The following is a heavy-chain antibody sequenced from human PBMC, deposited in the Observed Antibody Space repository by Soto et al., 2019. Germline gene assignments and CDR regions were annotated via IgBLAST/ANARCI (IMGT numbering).Heavy chain of an antibody. CDR3: ASMPVYGDYVVTAFDI. V-gene: IGHV3-11*01. CDR1: GFTFSDYY. D-gene: IGHD4-17*01. CDR2: ISSSGSTI. J-gene: IGHJ3*02. Sequence: QVQLVESGGGLVKPGGSLRLSCAASGFTFSDYYMSWIRQAPGKGLEWVSYISSSGSTIYYADSVKGRFTISRDNAKNSLYLQMNSLRAEDTAVYYCASMPVYGDYVVTAFDIWGQGTMVTVSS.